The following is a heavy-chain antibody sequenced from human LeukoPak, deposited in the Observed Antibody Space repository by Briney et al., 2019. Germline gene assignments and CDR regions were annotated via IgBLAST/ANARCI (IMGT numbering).Heavy chain of an antibody. CDR1: GYSISSGYY. V-gene: IGHV4-38-2*02. CDR2: IYHSGST. Sequence: SETLSLTCTVSGYSISSGYYWGWIRQPPGKGLEWIGSIYHSGSTYYNPSLKSRVTISVDTSKNQFSLKLSSVTAADTAVYYCARTKITYYYDSSGYYDYWGQGTLVTVSS. J-gene: IGHJ4*02. CDR3: ARTKITYYYDSSGYYDY. D-gene: IGHD3-22*01.